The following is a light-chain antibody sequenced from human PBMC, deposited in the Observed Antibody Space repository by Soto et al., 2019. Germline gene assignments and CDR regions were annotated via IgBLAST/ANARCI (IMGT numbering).Light chain of an antibody. CDR3: SSFTSSVTYV. CDR1: SSDVGGHNS. V-gene: IGLV2-14*01. CDR2: DVS. J-gene: IGLJ1*01. Sequence: QSALTQPANVSGSPGQSITISCTGTSSDVGGHNSVSWYRQDPGKAPKLMIYDVSNRPSGVSDRFSGSKSGNTASLTISGLQIEDEADYYCSSFTSSVTYVFGTGTKVTVL.